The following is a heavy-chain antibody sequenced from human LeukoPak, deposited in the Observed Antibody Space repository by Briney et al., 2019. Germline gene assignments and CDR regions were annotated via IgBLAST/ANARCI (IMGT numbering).Heavy chain of an antibody. CDR2: ISSSGGYR. D-gene: IGHD3-9*01. V-gene: IGHV3-11*03. CDR3: ASLSGFADAFDI. Sequence: GGSLRLSCAASGFTFGDYYMSWIRQAPGKGLEWVSYISSSGGYRNYADSVKGRFTISRDDAKNSLYLQMNSLRAEDTAIYYCASLSGFADAFDIWGQGTMVTVSS. J-gene: IGHJ3*02. CDR1: GFTFGDYY.